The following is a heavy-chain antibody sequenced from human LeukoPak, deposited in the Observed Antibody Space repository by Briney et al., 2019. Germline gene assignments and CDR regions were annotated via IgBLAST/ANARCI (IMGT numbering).Heavy chain of an antibody. D-gene: IGHD2-15*01. J-gene: IGHJ4*02. Sequence: SGPTLVNPTQTLTLTRTFSGFSLSTSGVCVSWTRQPPGRALEWLARIDWDDDKYYSTSLKTRLTISKDTSKNQVVLTMTNMDPVDTATYYCARTVVAAPDYWGQGTLVTVSS. V-gene: IGHV2-70*11. CDR3: ARTVVAAPDY. CDR1: GFSLSTSGVC. CDR2: IDWDDDK.